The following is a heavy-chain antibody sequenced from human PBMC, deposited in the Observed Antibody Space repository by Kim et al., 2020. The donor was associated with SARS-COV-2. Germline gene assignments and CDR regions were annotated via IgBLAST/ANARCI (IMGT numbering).Heavy chain of an antibody. D-gene: IGHD3-3*01. J-gene: IGHJ3*02. V-gene: IGHV4-31*03. CDR3: ARVEGITSFGVVIIGDLDI. Sequence: SETLSLTCTVSGGSISSGGYYWSWIRQHPGKGLEWIGYIYYSGSTYYNPSLKSRVTISVDTSKNQFSLKLSSVTAADTAVYYCARVEGITSFGVVIIGDLDIWGQGTMVTVSS. CDR2: IYYSGST. CDR1: GGSISSGGYY.